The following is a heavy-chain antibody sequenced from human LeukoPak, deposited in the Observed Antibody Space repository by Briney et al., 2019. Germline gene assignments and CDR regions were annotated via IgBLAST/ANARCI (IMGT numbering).Heavy chain of an antibody. J-gene: IGHJ4*02. CDR3: ARDGGRATIVRGIIIMSVGDF. V-gene: IGHV3-30*03. CDR1: GFAFSNYG. Sequence: GRSLRLSCAASGFAFSNYGMHWVRQAPGQGLEWVAVISFDGTNKYYADSLKGRFTISRDNSKNKVYLQMNSLRPEDTAVYYCARDGGRATIVRGIIIMSVGDFWGQGALVTVST. D-gene: IGHD3-10*01. CDR2: ISFDGTNK.